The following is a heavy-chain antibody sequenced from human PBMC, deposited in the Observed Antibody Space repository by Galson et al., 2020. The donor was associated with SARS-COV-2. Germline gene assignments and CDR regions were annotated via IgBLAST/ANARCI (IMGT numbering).Heavy chain of an antibody. CDR3: AREWKVADWYFDL. V-gene: IGHV4-59*01. Sequence: SETLSLTCTVSGGSISSYYWNWIRQPPGKGLEWIGYIYYSGLTNYNPSLKNRVTISVDTSKNQFSLKLSSVTAADTAVYYCAREWKVADWYFDLWGRGTLVTVSS. CDR2: IYYSGLT. J-gene: IGHJ2*01. D-gene: IGHD1-1*01. CDR1: GGSISSYY.